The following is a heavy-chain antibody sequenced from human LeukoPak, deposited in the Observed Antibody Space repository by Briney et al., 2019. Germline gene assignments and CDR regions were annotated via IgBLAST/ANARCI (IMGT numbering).Heavy chain of an antibody. CDR1: GYTFTGYY. J-gene: IGHJ4*02. CDR2: INPNSGGT. Sequence: GASVKVSCKASGYTFTGYYMHWVRQAPGQGLEWMGRINPNSGGTNYAQKFQGRVTMTRDTSISTAYMELSRLRSDDTAVYYCARDPQSSSWLDYWGQGTLVTVSS. V-gene: IGHV1-2*06. CDR3: ARDPQSSSWLDY. D-gene: IGHD6-13*01.